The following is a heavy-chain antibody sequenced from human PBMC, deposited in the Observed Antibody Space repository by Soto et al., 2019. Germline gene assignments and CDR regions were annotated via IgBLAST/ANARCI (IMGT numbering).Heavy chain of an antibody. CDR3: ARGHYDFWSGYFATIDY. J-gene: IGHJ4*02. CDR1: GGSISNYY. Sequence: SETLSLTCSVSGGSISNYYWSWIRQPPGKGLEWIGYIHYSGSTKYNPSLKSRVTISADTSKNQFSLKLSSVTAADTAVYYCARGHYDFWSGYFATIDYWGQGTLVTVSS. D-gene: IGHD3-3*01. CDR2: IHYSGST. V-gene: IGHV4-59*08.